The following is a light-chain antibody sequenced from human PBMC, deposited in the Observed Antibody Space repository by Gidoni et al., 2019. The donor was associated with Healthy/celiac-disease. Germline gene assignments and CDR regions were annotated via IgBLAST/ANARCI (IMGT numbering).Light chain of an antibody. V-gene: IGKV2-28*01. CDR2: LRS. J-gene: IGKJ1*01. CDR1: QSLAHSNGYNY. CDR3: MQPLQTPRT. Sequence: DIVMTQSPFSLPVTPGEPASISCRSSQSLAHSNGYNYLDWYLQKPGQSPQLLIYLRSNRASGVPDRFSGSGSGTDFTLKISRVEAEDVGVYYCMQPLQTPRTFGQGTKVKI.